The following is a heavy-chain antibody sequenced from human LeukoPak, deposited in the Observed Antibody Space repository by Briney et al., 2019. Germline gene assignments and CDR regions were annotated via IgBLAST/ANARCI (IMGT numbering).Heavy chain of an antibody. CDR3: ASNPDEYCSGGSCYIGWFDP. CDR2: IYYSGST. J-gene: IGHJ5*02. D-gene: IGHD2-15*01. Sequence: SETLSLTCTVSGGSISSSSYYWGWIRQPPGKGLEWIGSIYYSGSTYYNPSLKSRVTISEDTSKNQFSLKLSSVTAADTAVYYCASNPDEYCSGGSCYIGWFDPWGQGTLVTVSS. CDR1: GGSISSSSYY. V-gene: IGHV4-39*07.